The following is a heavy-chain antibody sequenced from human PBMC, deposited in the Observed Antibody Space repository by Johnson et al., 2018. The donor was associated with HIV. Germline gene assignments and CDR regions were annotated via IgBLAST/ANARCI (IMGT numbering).Heavy chain of an antibody. CDR2: IYSGGST. J-gene: IGHJ3*02. CDR1: GFTVSSNY. CDR3: AKGEWGAGTDAFDI. D-gene: IGHD3-16*01. V-gene: IGHV3-53*01. Sequence: VQLVESGGGLIQPGGSLRLSCAASGFTVSSNYMSWVRQAPGKGLEGVSVIYSGGSTYYADSVKGRFTISRDNSKNTLYLQMHSLGAEDPAVYYCAKGEWGAGTDAFDIWGQGTMVTVSS.